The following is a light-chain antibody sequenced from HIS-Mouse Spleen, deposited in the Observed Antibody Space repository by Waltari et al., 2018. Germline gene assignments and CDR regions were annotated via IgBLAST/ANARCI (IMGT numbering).Light chain of an antibody. V-gene: IGLV3-25*03. Sequence: SYELTQPPSVSVSPGQTARITCSGDALPKQYAYWYQQKPGQAPVLVKYKDRERPSGLPERFSGSSSGTTVTLTISGVQAEDEADYYCQSADSSGTYVVFGGGTKLTVL. J-gene: IGLJ2*01. CDR2: KDR. CDR1: ALPKQY. CDR3: QSADSSGTYVV.